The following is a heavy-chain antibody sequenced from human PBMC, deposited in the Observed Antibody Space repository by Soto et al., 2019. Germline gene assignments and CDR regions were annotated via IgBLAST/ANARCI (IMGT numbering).Heavy chain of an antibody. CDR3: ARDGVVPTMD. J-gene: IGHJ4*02. D-gene: IGHD5-12*01. CDR2: INPKSGGT. CDR1: GNSFTGYY. V-gene: IGHV1-2*02. Sequence: QVQMVQSGAEVKKPGASVKVSCKASGNSFTGYYVHWVRQAPGQGLEWMGWINPKSGGTNYAQKFQGRVTMTRDTSINTAYMELSSLRSDDTAVYFCARDGVVPTMDWGQGTLVTVS.